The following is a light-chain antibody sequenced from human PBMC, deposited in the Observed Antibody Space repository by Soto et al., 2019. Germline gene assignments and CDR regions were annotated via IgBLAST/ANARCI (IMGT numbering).Light chain of an antibody. Sequence: QPVLTQSPSASASLGASVKLTCTRSSGHSNYAIALHQQQPEQGPRYLLKLNSDGSHRKGDGIHSLSSASSSGAERYLTISSLEEEDEADYYCQTWGTGIVIFGGGTKLTVL. CDR3: QTWGTGIVI. CDR2: LNSDGSH. V-gene: IGLV4-69*01. J-gene: IGLJ2*01. CDR1: SGHSNYA.